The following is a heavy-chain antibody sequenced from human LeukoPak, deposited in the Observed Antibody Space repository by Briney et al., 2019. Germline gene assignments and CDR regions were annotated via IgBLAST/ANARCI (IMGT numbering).Heavy chain of an antibody. CDR1: GGSISSYY. J-gene: IGHJ4*02. Sequence: PSETLSLTCTVSGGSISSYYWSWIRQPPGKGLEWIGYIYYSGSTNYNPSLKSRVTISVDTSKNQFSLKLSSVTAADTAVYYCARLTRDGYNAYFDYWGQGTLVTVSS. D-gene: IGHD5-24*01. CDR2: IYYSGST. CDR3: ARLTRDGYNAYFDY. V-gene: IGHV4-59*08.